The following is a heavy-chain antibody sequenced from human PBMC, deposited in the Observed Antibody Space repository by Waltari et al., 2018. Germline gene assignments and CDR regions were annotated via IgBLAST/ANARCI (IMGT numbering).Heavy chain of an antibody. J-gene: IGHJ5*02. D-gene: IGHD2-15*01. CDR1: GGTFSSYT. Sequence: QVQLVQSGAEVKKPGSSVKVSCKASGGTFSSYTNTWVRQAPGQGLEWMGRIIPILGIANYAQKFQGRVTITADKSTSTAYMELSSLRSEDTAVYYCARDNINRSWFDPWGQGTLVTVSS. CDR3: ARDNINRSWFDP. CDR2: IIPILGIA. V-gene: IGHV1-69*08.